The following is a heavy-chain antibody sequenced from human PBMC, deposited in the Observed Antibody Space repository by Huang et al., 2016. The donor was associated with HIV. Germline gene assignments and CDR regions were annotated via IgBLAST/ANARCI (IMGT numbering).Heavy chain of an antibody. CDR2: SIPFFGTT. D-gene: IGHD2-15*01. Sequence: QVQLVQSGAEVKKPGSSVKVSCKASGDTFSNYGISWVRQAPGQGLEWMGGSIPFFGTTNHAQRFKGRVTITADEATSTAYMEVSSLRSEDTAVYYCARTVVEISAKDIKNYYYYMDVWGKGTTVTVSS. CDR1: GDTFSNYG. J-gene: IGHJ6*03. CDR3: ARTVVEISAKDIKNYYYYMDV. V-gene: IGHV1-69*13.